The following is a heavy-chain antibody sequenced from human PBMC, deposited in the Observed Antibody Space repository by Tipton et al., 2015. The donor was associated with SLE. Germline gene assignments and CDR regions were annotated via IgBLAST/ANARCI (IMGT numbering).Heavy chain of an antibody. J-gene: IGHJ3*02. CDR1: GGSVSSGSYY. V-gene: IGHV4-61*01. D-gene: IGHD3-9*01. CDR2: IYYSGNT. CDR3: ARGVHILTGYSSWDAFDI. Sequence: LRLSCTVSGGSVSSGSYYWSWIRQPPGKGLEWIGYIYYSGNTNYNPSLNSRVTISVDTSKHQVSLKLSSVTAADTAVYYCARGVHILTGYSSWDAFDIWGQGTMVSVSS.